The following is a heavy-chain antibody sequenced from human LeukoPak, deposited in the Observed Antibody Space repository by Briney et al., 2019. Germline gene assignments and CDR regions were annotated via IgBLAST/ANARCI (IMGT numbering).Heavy chain of an antibody. CDR2: IYTSGST. Sequence: SETLSLTCTVSGGSISSYYWSWIRQPAGKGPEWIGRIYTSGSTNYNPSLKSRVTMSVDTSKNQFSLKLSSVTAADTAVYYCARLMATVTTGWFDPWGQGTLVTVSS. J-gene: IGHJ5*02. CDR1: GGSISSYY. V-gene: IGHV4-4*07. D-gene: IGHD4-17*01. CDR3: ARLMATVTTGWFDP.